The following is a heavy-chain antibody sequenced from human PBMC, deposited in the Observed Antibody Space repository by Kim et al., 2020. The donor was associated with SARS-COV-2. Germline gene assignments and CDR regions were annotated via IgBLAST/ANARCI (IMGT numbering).Heavy chain of an antibody. CDR3: AKDMGGYSYGAPFDY. D-gene: IGHD5-18*01. CDR1: GFTFDDYA. J-gene: IGHJ4*01. Sequence: GGSLRLSCAASGFTFDDYAMHWVRQAPGKGLEWVSGISWNSGSIGYADSVKGRFTISRDNAKNSLYLQMNSLRAEDTALYYCAKDMGGYSYGAPFDYWG. V-gene: IGHV3-9*01. CDR2: ISWNSGSI.